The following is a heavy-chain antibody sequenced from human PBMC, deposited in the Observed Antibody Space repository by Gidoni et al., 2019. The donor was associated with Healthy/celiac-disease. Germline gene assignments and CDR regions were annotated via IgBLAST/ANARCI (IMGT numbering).Heavy chain of an antibody. Sequence: EVQLVESGGGLVQPGGSLRLSCAASGFTFSSYWMSWVRQAPGKGLEWVANIKQDGSEKYYVDSVKGRFTISRDNAKNSLYLQMNSLRAEDTAVYYCAREMGRWEPDAFDIWGQGTMVTVSS. D-gene: IGHD1-26*01. J-gene: IGHJ3*02. CDR1: GFTFSSYW. V-gene: IGHV3-7*01. CDR3: AREMGRWEPDAFDI. CDR2: IKQDGSEK.